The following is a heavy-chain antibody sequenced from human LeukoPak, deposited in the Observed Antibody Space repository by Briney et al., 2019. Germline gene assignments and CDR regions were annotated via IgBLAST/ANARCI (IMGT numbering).Heavy chain of an antibody. Sequence: GASVKVSCKASGYTFTSYAMNWVRQAPGQGLEWMGWINTNTGNPTYAQGFTGRFVFSLDTSVSTAYLQISSLKAEDIAVYYCARVQWGYDFWSGYSNYNWFDPWGQGTLVTVSS. CDR3: ARVQWGYDFWSGYSNYNWFDP. CDR1: GYTFTSYA. D-gene: IGHD3-3*01. V-gene: IGHV7-4-1*02. J-gene: IGHJ5*02. CDR2: INTNTGNP.